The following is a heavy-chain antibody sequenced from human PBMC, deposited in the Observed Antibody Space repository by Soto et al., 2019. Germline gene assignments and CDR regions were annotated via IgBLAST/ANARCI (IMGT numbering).Heavy chain of an antibody. CDR1: GYTFTSYA. J-gene: IGHJ5*02. CDR3: ARVYDFWRVFDP. CDR2: INAGNGNT. V-gene: IGHV1-3*01. D-gene: IGHD3-3*01. Sequence: ASVKVSCKASGYTFTSYAMHWVRQAPGQRLEWMGWINAGNGNTKYSQKFQGRVTITRDTSASTAYMELSSLRSEDTAVYYCARVYDFWRVFDPWGQGTLVTVSS.